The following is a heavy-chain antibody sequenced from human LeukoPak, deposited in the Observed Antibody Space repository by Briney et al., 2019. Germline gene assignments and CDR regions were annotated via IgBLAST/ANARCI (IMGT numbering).Heavy chain of an antibody. Sequence: GGSLRLSCAAPGFTFKKFAMAWVRQAPGKGLEWISAISGSGNSTYYADSVRGRFTISRDNSKNTQFLQMSGLRVEDTAVYFCAKSRGTSYHVFFDYWGQGALVTVSS. V-gene: IGHV3-23*01. D-gene: IGHD1-26*01. CDR3: AKSRGTSYHVFFDY. CDR2: ISGSGNST. J-gene: IGHJ4*02. CDR1: GFTFKKFA.